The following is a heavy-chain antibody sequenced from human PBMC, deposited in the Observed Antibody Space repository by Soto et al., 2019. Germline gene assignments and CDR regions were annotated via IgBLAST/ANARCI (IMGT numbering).Heavy chain of an antibody. CDR2: IYYSGST. D-gene: IGHD3-3*01. CDR1: GGSISSGDYY. Sequence: SETLSLTCTVSGGSISSGDYYLSWIRQPPGKGLEWIGYIYYSGSTYYNPSLKSRVTISVDTSKNQFSLKLSSVTAADTAVYYCARDRITIFGVGTNYGMDVWGQGTTVTVSS. V-gene: IGHV4-30-4*01. J-gene: IGHJ6*02. CDR3: ARDRITIFGVGTNYGMDV.